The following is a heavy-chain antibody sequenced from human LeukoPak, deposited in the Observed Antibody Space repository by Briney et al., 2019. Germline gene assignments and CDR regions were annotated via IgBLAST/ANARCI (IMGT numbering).Heavy chain of an antibody. Sequence: PGGSLRLSCAASGFTFSSYGMHWVRQAPGKGLEWVAFIRYDGSNKYYADSVKGRFTISRDNSKNTLYLQMNSLRAEDTAVYYCAKDLGYYDILTGYYAQFGFDYWGQGTLVTVSS. CDR3: AKDLGYYDILTGYYAQFGFDY. J-gene: IGHJ4*02. V-gene: IGHV3-30*02. CDR2: IRYDGSNK. CDR1: GFTFSSYG. D-gene: IGHD3-9*01.